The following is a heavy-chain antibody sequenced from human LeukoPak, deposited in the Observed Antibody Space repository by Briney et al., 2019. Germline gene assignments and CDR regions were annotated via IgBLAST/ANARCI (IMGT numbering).Heavy chain of an antibody. CDR1: GFILSRFS. CDR2: ISSSRTSI. Sequence: PGGSLILSCAAPGFILSRFSMAWGRQAPGKGLEWVAYISSSRTSIYYADSVKGRFTISRDNAKNSLYLQMNSLRVEDTAVYYCARECSSTICYEFDPWGQGTLVTVSS. J-gene: IGHJ5*02. D-gene: IGHD2-2*01. V-gene: IGHV3-21*01. CDR3: ARECSSTICYEFDP.